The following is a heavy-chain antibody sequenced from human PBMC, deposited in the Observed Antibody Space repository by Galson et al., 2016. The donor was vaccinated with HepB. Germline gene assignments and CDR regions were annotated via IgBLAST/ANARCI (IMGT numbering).Heavy chain of an antibody. CDR1: GGSIYSSNW. Sequence: LTCAVSGGSIYSSNWWSWVRQPPGKGLEWIGEINHSGSTNYNPFLMSRVTISVDRSNNQFSLKVSSVTAADTAVYYCARVRGYSSGWPIDFWGQGTLVTVSS. D-gene: IGHD6-19*01. J-gene: IGHJ4*02. V-gene: IGHV4-4*02. CDR2: INHSGST. CDR3: ARVRGYSSGWPIDF.